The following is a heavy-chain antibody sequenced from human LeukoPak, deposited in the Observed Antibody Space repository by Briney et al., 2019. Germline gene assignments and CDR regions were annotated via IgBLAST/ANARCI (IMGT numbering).Heavy chain of an antibody. J-gene: IGHJ4*02. CDR3: ARDGGYCSGGTCYSTH. CDR2: IKQDGSEK. Sequence: GSLRLSCPASEFAFSSYWMSWVRQAPGKGLEWVASIKQDGSEKYYVDSVRGRFTISRDNANNSLYLQMNCLRAEDTAMYYCARDGGYCSGGTCYSTHWGQGSLVTVSS. V-gene: IGHV3-7*03. D-gene: IGHD2-15*01. CDR1: EFAFSSYW.